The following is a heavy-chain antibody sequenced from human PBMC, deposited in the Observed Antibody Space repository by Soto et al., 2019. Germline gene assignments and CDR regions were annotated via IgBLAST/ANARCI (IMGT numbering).Heavy chain of an antibody. V-gene: IGHV4-59*08. D-gene: IGHD3-10*01. CDR2: IYYSGST. J-gene: IGHJ5*02. Sequence: SETLSLTCTVSGGSISSYYWSWIRQPPGKGLEWIGYIYYSGSTNYNPSLKSRVTISVDTSKNQFSLKLSSVTAADTAVYYCARKMSYYGSGSEFDPWGQGTLVTVSS. CDR1: GGSISSYY. CDR3: ARKMSYYGSGSEFDP.